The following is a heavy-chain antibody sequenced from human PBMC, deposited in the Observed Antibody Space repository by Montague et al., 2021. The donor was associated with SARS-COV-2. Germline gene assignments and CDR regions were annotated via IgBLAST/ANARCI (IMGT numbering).Heavy chain of an antibody. CDR2: IWYDGSNK. CDR1: GFTFSSYG. D-gene: IGHD3-3*01. Sequence: SLRLSFAASGFTFSSYGMHWVRQAPGKGLEWVAVIWYDGSNKYYADSVKGRFTISRDNSKNTLYVQMNSLRAEDTAVYYCARDGPYDFWSGYYHYYYGMDVWGQGTTVTVSS. CDR3: ARDGPYDFWSGYYHYYYGMDV. V-gene: IGHV3-33*01. J-gene: IGHJ6*02.